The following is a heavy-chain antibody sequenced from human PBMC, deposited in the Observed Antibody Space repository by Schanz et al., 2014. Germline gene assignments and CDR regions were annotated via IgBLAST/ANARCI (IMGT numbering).Heavy chain of an antibody. J-gene: IGHJ4*02. CDR3: AYYDVLTGFDY. V-gene: IGHV3-30-3*01. D-gene: IGHD3-9*01. CDR2: ISHDGHRD. CDR1: GFTFHTYD. Sequence: VQLLESGGGLVQPGGSLRLSCAASGFTFHTYDMHWVRQAPGKGLEWVAQISHDGHRDFYADSVKGRFTISRDNSKNTLYLQVNSLRAEDTAVYYCAYYDVLTGFDYWGQGTLVTVSS.